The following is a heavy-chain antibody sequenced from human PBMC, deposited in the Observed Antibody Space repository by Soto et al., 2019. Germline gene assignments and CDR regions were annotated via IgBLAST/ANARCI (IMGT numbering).Heavy chain of an antibody. CDR2: ISGSGFKK. CDR3: AKNQGVELVPLATVDWFDP. D-gene: IGHD1-26*01. V-gene: IGHV3-23*01. CDR1: GFTFSTYW. Sequence: GGSLRLSCAASGFTFSTYWMTWVRQPPGKGLEWISSISGSGFKKYYADSVKGRFTISRDNSKSTVYLELNNLSAEDTAVYHCAKNQGVELVPLATVDWFDPWGQGSVVTVSS. J-gene: IGHJ5*02.